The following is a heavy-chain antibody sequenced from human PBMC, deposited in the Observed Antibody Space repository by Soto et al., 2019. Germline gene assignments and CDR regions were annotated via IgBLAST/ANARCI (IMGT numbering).Heavy chain of an antibody. J-gene: IGHJ6*02. V-gene: IGHV3-13*01. CDR3: ARGMGRGYSYGIQYYYGMDV. CDR2: IGTAGDI. D-gene: IGHD5-12*01. Sequence: PGGSLRPSSASSGFTFSSFDMHCVRQATGNGLEWVSGIGTAGDIYYPGSVKGRFTISRENAKNSLYLQMSGLRAEDTAVYYCARGMGRGYSYGIQYYYGMDVWGQGTTVTVSS. CDR1: GFTFSSFD.